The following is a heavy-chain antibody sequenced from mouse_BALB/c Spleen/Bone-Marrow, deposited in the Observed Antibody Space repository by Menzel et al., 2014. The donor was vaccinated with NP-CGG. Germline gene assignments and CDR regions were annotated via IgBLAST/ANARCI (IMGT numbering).Heavy chain of an antibody. CDR3: TRSITTAVEFDY. V-gene: IGHV1-5*01. D-gene: IGHD1-1*01. Sequence: VQLQQSGTVLARPGASVKMSCKASGYSFTSYWMYWIKQRPGQGLDWIGAIYPGNSGTSYNQNFKGKAKLTAVTSASTAYMELSSLTNEDSAVYYCTRSITTAVEFDYWGQGTSLTVSS. CDR1: GYSFTSYW. J-gene: IGHJ2*03. CDR2: IYPGNSGT.